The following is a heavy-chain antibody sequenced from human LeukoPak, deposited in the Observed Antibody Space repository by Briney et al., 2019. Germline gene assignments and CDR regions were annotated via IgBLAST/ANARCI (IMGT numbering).Heavy chain of an antibody. D-gene: IGHD1-26*01. V-gene: IGHV3-13*04. CDR1: GFTFSTYD. Sequence: GGSLRLSCAASGFTFSTYDMHWVRHTTGKGLEWVSVIGAAGDTYYPGSVKGRFTISRVNAKNSLYLQMNSLRAGDTAVYYCARGSGSHFDSWGQGTLVTVSS. CDR2: IGAAGDT. CDR3: ARGSGSHFDS. J-gene: IGHJ4*02.